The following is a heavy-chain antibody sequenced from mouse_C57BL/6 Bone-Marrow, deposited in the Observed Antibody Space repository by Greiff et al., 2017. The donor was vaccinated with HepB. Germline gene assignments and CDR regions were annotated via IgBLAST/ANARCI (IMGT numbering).Heavy chain of an antibody. CDR3: ARRADYFDY. D-gene: IGHD3-3*01. V-gene: IGHV1-63*01. CDR1: GYTFTNYW. Sequence: QVQLKESGAELVRPGPSVKMSCKASGYTFTNYWIGWAKQRPGHGLEWIGDIYPGGGYTNYNEKFKGKATLTADKSSSTAYMQFSSLTSEDSAIYYCARRADYFDYWGQGTTLTVSS. CDR2: IYPGGGYT. J-gene: IGHJ2*01.